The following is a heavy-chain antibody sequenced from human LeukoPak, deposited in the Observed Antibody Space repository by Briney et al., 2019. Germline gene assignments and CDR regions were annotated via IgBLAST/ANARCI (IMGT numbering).Heavy chain of an antibody. J-gene: IGHJ4*02. CDR3: ARGNYDILTGYYNGPPDY. D-gene: IGHD3-9*01. V-gene: IGHV3-66*01. Sequence: GGSLRLSCAASGFTVSSNYMSWVRQAPGKGLEWVSVIYSGGSTYYADSVKGRFTISRDNSKNTLYLQMNSLRAEDTAVYYCARGNYDILTGYYNGPPDYWGQGILITVAS. CDR2: IYSGGST. CDR1: GFTVSSNY.